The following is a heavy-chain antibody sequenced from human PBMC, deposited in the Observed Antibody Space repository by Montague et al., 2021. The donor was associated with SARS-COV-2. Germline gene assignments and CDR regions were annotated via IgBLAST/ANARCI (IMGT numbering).Heavy chain of an antibody. V-gene: IGHV3-7*01. Sequence: SLRLSCAASGFTIRNHWMSWVRQAPGKGLEWVANIHQDGGAKDYVDSVKGRFTISRDNAKNRLYLEMNSLRVEDSAIYYCARNELWGQGTLVTVSS. CDR3: ARNEL. CDR2: IHQDGGAK. J-gene: IGHJ4*02. CDR1: GFTIRNHW.